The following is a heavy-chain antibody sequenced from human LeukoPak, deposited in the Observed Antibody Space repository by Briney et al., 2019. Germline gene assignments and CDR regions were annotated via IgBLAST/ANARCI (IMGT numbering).Heavy chain of an antibody. CDR2: IYAGGDVT. D-gene: IGHD6-19*01. J-gene: IGHJ4*02. CDR1: GFTFSSYA. V-gene: IGHV3-23*01. CDR3: AKDRYSSAIDS. Sequence: GGSLRPSCAASGFTFSSYAMTWVRQAPGKGLEWLSLIYAGGDVTYYADSVQGRFTISRDNSNNTLYLQMNSLRAEDTALYYCAKDRYSSAIDSWGQGVLVTVSS.